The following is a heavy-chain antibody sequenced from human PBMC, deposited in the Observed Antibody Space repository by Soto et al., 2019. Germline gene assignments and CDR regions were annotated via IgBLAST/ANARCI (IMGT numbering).Heavy chain of an antibody. CDR3: AGRTVASSWTLDI. CDR1: GFNFDYYW. J-gene: IGHJ3*02. D-gene: IGHD6-19*01. Sequence: GGSLRLSCAASGFNFDYYWMSWVRQAPGKGPEWLSGISGTAGRTYYADSVRGRFTISRDTSKNTVYLQMNSLRAEDTAIYYCAGRTVASSWTLDIWGQGTMVTVSS. V-gene: IGHV3-23*01. CDR2: ISGTAGRT.